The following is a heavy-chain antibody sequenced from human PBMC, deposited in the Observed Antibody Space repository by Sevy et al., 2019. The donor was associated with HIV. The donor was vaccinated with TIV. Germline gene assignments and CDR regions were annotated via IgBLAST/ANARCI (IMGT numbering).Heavy chain of an antibody. J-gene: IGHJ4*02. Sequence: SETLSLTCTVSGGSISSSSYSWGWIRQPPGKGLEWIGSIYYSGSTYYNPSLKSRVTISVDTSKNQFSLKLSSVTAADTAVYYCARLYSSSWSDYWGQGTLVTVSS. CDR2: IYYSGST. D-gene: IGHD6-13*01. V-gene: IGHV4-39*01. CDR3: ARLYSSSWSDY. CDR1: GGSISSSSYS.